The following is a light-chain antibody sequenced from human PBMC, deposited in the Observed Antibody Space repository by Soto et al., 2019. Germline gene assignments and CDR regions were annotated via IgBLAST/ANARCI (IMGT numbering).Light chain of an antibody. CDR1: SSDVGSYNL. V-gene: IGLV2-23*02. Sequence: QSVLTQPASVSGSPGQSITISCTGTSSDVGSYNLVSWYQQHPGKAPKLMIYEVSKRPSGVSNRFSGSKSGNTASLTISGLQAEVEADYSSCSYTGSSTFYVFRTGTKVTV. CDR3: CSYTGSSTFYV. J-gene: IGLJ1*01. CDR2: EVS.